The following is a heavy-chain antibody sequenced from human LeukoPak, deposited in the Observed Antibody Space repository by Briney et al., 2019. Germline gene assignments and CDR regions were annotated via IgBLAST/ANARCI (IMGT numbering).Heavy chain of an antibody. J-gene: IGHJ4*02. V-gene: IGHV1-69-2*01. D-gene: IGHD3-3*01. CDR1: GYTFTDYY. Sequence: ASVKISCKVSGYTFTDYYMHWVQQAPGKGLEWMGLVDPEDGETIYAEKFQGRVTITTDESTSTAYMELSSLRSEDTAVYYCARDTGDFWSGYFLWGQGTLVTVSS. CDR3: ARDTGDFWSGYFL. CDR2: VDPEDGET.